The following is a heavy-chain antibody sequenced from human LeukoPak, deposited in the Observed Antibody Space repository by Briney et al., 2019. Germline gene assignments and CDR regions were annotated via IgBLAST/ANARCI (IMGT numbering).Heavy chain of an antibody. D-gene: IGHD6-19*01. CDR3: AKDIGSSGWTAPVYYYYGMDV. V-gene: IGHV3-9*01. J-gene: IGHJ6*02. CDR2: ISWNSGSI. Sequence: GRSLRLSCAASGFTFDDYAMHWVRQAPGKGLEWVSGISWNSGSIGYADSVKGRFTISRDNAKNSLYLQMNSLRAEDTALYYCAKDIGSSGWTAPVYYYYGMDVWGQGTTVTVSS. CDR1: GFTFDDYA.